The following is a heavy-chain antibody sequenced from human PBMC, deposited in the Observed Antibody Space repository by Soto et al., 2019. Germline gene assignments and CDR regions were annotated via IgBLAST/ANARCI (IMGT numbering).Heavy chain of an antibody. J-gene: IGHJ6*02. CDR1: GYSFTSYD. D-gene: IGHD6-13*01. V-gene: IGHV1-8*01. CDR2: MNTNSDDT. CDR3: AREWSAAGHFYGMDA. Sequence: XSVKVSCKTSGYSFTSYDINWVRQAPGQGLEWVGWMNTNSDDTRAAQKFRGRLTLTRDKSMRAVYMKLSNLRPDDTAVYYCAREWSAAGHFYGMDAWSQGTTVTVSS.